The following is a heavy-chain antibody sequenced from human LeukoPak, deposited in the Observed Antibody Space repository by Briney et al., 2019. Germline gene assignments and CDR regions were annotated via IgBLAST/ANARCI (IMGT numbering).Heavy chain of an antibody. D-gene: IGHD3-10*01. Sequence: GASVKVSCKASGYTFTSYGISWVRQAPGQGLEWMGWISAYNGNTNYAQKLQGRVTMTTDTSTSTAYMELRSLRSDDTAVYYCARSGGFRGSGSYYNYPEDYWGQGILVTVSS. CDR2: ISAYNGNT. J-gene: IGHJ4*02. V-gene: IGHV1-18*01. CDR1: GYTFTSYG. CDR3: ARSGGFRGSGSYYNYPEDY.